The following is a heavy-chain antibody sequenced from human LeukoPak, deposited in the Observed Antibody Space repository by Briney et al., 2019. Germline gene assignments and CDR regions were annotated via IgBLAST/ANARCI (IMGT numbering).Heavy chain of an antibody. CDR2: ISSSGSTI. Sequence: GGSLRLSCAASGFTFSSYEMNWVRQAPGKGLEWVSYISSSGSTIYYADSVKGRFTISRDNSKNTLYLQMNSLRAEDTAVYYCAKDPPTYQLPYFDYWGQGTLVTVSS. CDR1: GFTFSSYE. CDR3: AKDPPTYQLPYFDY. V-gene: IGHV3-48*03. D-gene: IGHD2-2*01. J-gene: IGHJ4*02.